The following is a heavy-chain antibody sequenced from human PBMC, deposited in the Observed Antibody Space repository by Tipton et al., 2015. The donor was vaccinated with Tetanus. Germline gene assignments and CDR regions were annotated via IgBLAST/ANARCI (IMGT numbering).Heavy chain of an antibody. CDR3: ARRSYCTSTRCFDAFDL. J-gene: IGHJ3*01. CDR2: IYYNGNT. CDR1: GGSINSGTFY. V-gene: IGHV4-39*07. D-gene: IGHD2-8*01. Sequence: TLSLTCIVSGGSINSGTFYWDWIRQTPGKGLEWIGNIYYNGNTLQNPSLKSRVTMSLDKSKNQFSLKLRSVTAADTAVYFCARRSYCTSTRCFDAFDLWGPGTRVTVSS.